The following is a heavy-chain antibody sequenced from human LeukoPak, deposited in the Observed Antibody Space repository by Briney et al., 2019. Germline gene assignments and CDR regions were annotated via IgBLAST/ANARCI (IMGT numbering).Heavy chain of an antibody. Sequence: ASVKVSCKASGYTFTSYDINWVRQATGQGLEWMGWMNPNSGNTGYAQKFQGRVTMTRNTSISTAYMELSSLRSDDTAVYYCARWPRYCSGGSCYSLSDYWGQGTLVTVSS. CDR1: GYTFTSYD. CDR3: ARWPRYCSGGSCYSLSDY. J-gene: IGHJ4*02. D-gene: IGHD2-15*01. V-gene: IGHV1-8*01. CDR2: MNPNSGNT.